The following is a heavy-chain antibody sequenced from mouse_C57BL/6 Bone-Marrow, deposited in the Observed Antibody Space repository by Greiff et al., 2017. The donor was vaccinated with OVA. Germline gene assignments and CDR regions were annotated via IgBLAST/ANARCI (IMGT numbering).Heavy chain of an antibody. CDR3: ARVCGSSYWYFDV. V-gene: IGHV1-64*01. Sequence: QVQLKQPGAELVKPGASVKLSCKASGYTFTSYWMHWVKQRPGQGLEWIGMIHPNSGSTNYNEKFKSKATLTVDKSSSTAYMQLSSLTSEDSAVYYCARVCGSSYWYFDVWGTGTTVTVSS. CDR1: GYTFTSYW. J-gene: IGHJ1*03. CDR2: IHPNSGST.